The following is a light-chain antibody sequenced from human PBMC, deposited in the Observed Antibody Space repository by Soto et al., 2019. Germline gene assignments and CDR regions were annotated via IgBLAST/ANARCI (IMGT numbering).Light chain of an antibody. CDR3: SSYTSSSHVV. V-gene: IGLV2-18*02. Sequence: QSALTQPPSVSGSPGQSVTISCTGTSSDVGSYNRVSWYQQPPGTAPKLMIYDVSNRPSGVPDRFSGSKSGNTASLTISGLQAEDEADYYCSSYTSSSHVVFGGGTKLTVL. CDR2: DVS. J-gene: IGLJ2*01. CDR1: SSDVGSYNR.